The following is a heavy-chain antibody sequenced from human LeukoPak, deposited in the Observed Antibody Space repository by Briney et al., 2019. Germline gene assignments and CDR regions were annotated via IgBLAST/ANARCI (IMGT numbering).Heavy chain of an antibody. D-gene: IGHD6-13*01. CDR2: IIPIFGTA. CDR3: ARETPLDDSSSWYPHWFDP. Sequence: SVKVSCKASGGTFSSYAISWVRQAPGQGLEWMGGIIPIFGTANYAQKFQGRVTITTDESTSTAYMELSSLRSEDTAVYYRARETPLDDSSSWYPHWFDPWGQGTLVTVSS. CDR1: GGTFSSYA. J-gene: IGHJ5*02. V-gene: IGHV1-69*05.